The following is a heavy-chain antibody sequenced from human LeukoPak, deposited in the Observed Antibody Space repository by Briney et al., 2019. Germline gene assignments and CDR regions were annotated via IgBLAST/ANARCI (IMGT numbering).Heavy chain of an antibody. CDR3: AKVGFWNGYYALYYLDY. CDR2: IYSSGAT. V-gene: IGHV4-4*07. J-gene: IGHJ4*02. D-gene: IGHD3-3*01. CDR1: GGSMNSYY. Sequence: PSETLSLTCTVSGGSMNSYYWSWIRQPAGKGLEWIGRIYSSGATNYNPSLKSRVTMSLDTPKNQFSLKLSSVTAADTAVYYCAKVGFWNGYYALYYLDYWGQGTLVTVSS.